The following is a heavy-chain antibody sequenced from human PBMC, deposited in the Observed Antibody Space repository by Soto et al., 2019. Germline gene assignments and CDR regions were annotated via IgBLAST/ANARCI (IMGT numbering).Heavy chain of an antibody. J-gene: IGHJ5*02. Sequence: SETLSLTCTVSGGSISSGGYYWSWIRQHPGKGLEWIGYIYYSGSTYYNPSLKSRVTISVDTSKNQFSLKLSSVTAADTAVYYCARVWKQWLANWFDPWGQGTLVTVSS. V-gene: IGHV4-31*03. CDR3: ARVWKQWLANWFDP. CDR1: GGSISSGGYY. CDR2: IYYSGST. D-gene: IGHD6-19*01.